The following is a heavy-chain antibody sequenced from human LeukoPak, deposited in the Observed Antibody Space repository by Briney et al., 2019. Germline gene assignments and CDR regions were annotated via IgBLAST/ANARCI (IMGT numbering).Heavy chain of an antibody. Sequence: SQTLSLTCTVSGGSISSGGYYLSWIRQHPGKGLEWIVYIYHSGSTYYNPSLKSRVTISVDRSKNQFSLKLSSVTAADTAVYYCARTYDSSGYRFDPWGQGTLVTVSS. V-gene: IGHV4-30-2*01. CDR3: ARTYDSSGYRFDP. CDR2: IYHSGST. D-gene: IGHD3-22*01. CDR1: GGSISSGGYY. J-gene: IGHJ5*02.